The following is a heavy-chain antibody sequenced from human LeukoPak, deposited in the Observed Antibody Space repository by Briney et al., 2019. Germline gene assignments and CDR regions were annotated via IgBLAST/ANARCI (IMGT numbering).Heavy chain of an antibody. CDR1: GFTFSSYG. D-gene: IGHD3-22*01. CDR3: ARDRGDSSGYPTPFYFDY. J-gene: IGHJ4*02. Sequence: HSGGSLRFSCAASGFTFSSYGMSWVRQAPGKGLEWVAVISYDGSNKYYADSVKGRFTVSRENSKNTLYLQMNSLRAEDTAVYYCARDRGDSSGYPTPFYFDYWGQGTLVTVSS. V-gene: IGHV3-30*03. CDR2: ISYDGSNK.